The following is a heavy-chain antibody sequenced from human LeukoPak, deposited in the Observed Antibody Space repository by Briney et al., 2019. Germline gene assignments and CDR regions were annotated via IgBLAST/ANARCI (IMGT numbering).Heavy chain of an antibody. J-gene: IGHJ6*02. V-gene: IGHV3-64*01. CDR2: ISSNGGST. CDR1: GFTFSSYA. CDR3: ARSRFYYYYYGMDV. Sequence: PGGSLRLSCAASGFTFSSYAMRWVRQAPGKGLEYVSAISSNGGSTYYANSVKGRFTISRDNSKNTLYLQMGSLRAEDMAVYYCARSRFYYYYYGMDVWGQGTTVTVSS.